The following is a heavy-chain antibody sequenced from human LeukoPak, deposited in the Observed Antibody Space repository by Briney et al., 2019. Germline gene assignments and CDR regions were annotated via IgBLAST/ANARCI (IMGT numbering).Heavy chain of an antibody. CDR1: GFTFSSYA. D-gene: IGHD6-19*01. Sequence: TGGSLRLSCAASGFTFSSYAMSWVRQAPGKGLEWVSAISGSGGSTYYAGSVKGRFTISRDNSKNTLYLQMNSLRAEDTAVYYCAKDLQWLVVGGLDYWGQGTLVTVSS. CDR2: ISGSGGST. CDR3: AKDLQWLVVGGLDY. J-gene: IGHJ4*02. V-gene: IGHV3-23*01.